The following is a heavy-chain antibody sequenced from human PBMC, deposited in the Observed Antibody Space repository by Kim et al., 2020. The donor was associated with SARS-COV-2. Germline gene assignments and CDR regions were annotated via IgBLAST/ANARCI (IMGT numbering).Heavy chain of an antibody. CDR3: AKVIAAAGTVGYFQH. Sequence: GGSLRLSCAASGFTFDDYAMHWVRQAPGKGLEWVSGISWNSGSIGYADSVNGRFTISRDNAKNSLYLQMNSLRAEDTALYYCAKVIAAAGTVGYFQHWGQGTLVTVSS. CDR2: ISWNSGSI. J-gene: IGHJ1*01. D-gene: IGHD6-13*01. V-gene: IGHV3-9*01. CDR1: GFTFDDYA.